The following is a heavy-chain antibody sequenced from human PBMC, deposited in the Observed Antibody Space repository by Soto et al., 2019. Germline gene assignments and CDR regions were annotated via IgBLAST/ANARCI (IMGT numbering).Heavy chain of an antibody. D-gene: IGHD6-6*01. CDR1: GGTFSSYA. J-gene: IGHJ5*02. CDR3: AREPKVIAARPFGPRVIWFDP. Sequence: SVKVSCKASGGTFSSYAISRVRQAPGQGLEWMGGIIPIFGTANYAQKFQGRVTITADESTSTAYMELSSLRSEDTAVYYCAREPKVIAARPFGPRVIWFDPWGQGTLVTVSS. CDR2: IIPIFGTA. V-gene: IGHV1-69*13.